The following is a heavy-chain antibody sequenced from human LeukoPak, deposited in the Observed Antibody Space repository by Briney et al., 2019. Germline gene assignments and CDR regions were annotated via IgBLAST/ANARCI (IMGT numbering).Heavy chain of an antibody. D-gene: IGHD4-17*01. Sequence: GGSLRLSCAASGFTFSSYWMQWVRQAPGKGLGWVSRINRDGSSTSYADSVQGRFTISRDNAKNTLYLQMNSLRAEDTAVYYCAREGPTVTTNMDVWGKGTTVTVSS. CDR1: GFTFSSYW. CDR3: AREGPTVTTNMDV. V-gene: IGHV3-74*01. J-gene: IGHJ6*03. CDR2: INRDGSST.